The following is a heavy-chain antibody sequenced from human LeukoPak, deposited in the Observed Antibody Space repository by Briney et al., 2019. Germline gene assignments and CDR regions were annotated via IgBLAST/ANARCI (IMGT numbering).Heavy chain of an antibody. J-gene: IGHJ3*02. CDR2: IYYSGST. CDR1: GGSISSSSYY. V-gene: IGHV4-39*01. CDR3: ARHGYSSGWYFGAFDI. Sequence: SETLSFTCTVSGGSISSSSYYWGWIRQPPGKGLEWIGSIYYSGSTYYNPSLKSRVTISVDTSKNQFSLKLSSVTAADTAVYYCARHGYSSGWYFGAFDIWGQGTMVTVSS. D-gene: IGHD6-19*01.